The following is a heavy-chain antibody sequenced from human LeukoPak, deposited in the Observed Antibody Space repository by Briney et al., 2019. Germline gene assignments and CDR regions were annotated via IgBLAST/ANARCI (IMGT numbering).Heavy chain of an antibody. D-gene: IGHD6-6*01. V-gene: IGHV1-2*02. CDR1: GYTFTGYH. CDR3: ARGSGIVEAARHGNDY. Sequence: GALVKVSCKASGYTFTGYHMHWVRQAPGQGLEWMGSMNPNSGGTQYVQKFQGRVTMTRDTSISTAYMEVSSLRSDDTAVYYCARGSGIVEAARHGNDYWGQGTLVTVSS. CDR2: MNPNSGGT. J-gene: IGHJ4*02.